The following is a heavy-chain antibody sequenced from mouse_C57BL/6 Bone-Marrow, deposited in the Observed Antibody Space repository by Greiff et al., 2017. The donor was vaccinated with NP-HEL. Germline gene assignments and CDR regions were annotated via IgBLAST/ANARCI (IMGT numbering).Heavy chain of an antibody. CDR1: GFTFSSYT. Sequence: EVKVVESGGGLVKPGGSLKLSCAASGFTFSSYTMSWVRQTPEKRLEWVATISGGGGNTYYPDSVKGRFTISRDNAKNTLYLQMSSLRSEDTALYYCARYSNYVRAMDYWGQGTSVTVSS. V-gene: IGHV5-9*01. D-gene: IGHD2-5*01. J-gene: IGHJ4*01. CDR2: ISGGGGNT. CDR3: ARYSNYVRAMDY.